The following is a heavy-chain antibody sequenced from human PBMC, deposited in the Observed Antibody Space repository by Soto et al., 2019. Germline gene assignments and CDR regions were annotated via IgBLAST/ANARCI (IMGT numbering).Heavy chain of an antibody. Sequence: QVQLVQSGAEVKKPGSSVKVTCKASGGTFSSNAISWVRQAPGQGLEWMGGIIPIFGTAHYAQKFQGRVNITADESTSTASMELSSLKTEDTAVYYCATGGRGYSSAPGFYFEIWGQGTLVTVSS. CDR2: IIPIFGTA. V-gene: IGHV1-69*12. CDR1: GGTFSSNA. CDR3: ATGGRGYSSAPGFYFEI. J-gene: IGHJ4*02. D-gene: IGHD5-18*01.